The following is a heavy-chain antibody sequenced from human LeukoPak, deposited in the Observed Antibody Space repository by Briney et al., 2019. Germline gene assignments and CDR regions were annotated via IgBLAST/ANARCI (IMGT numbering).Heavy chain of an antibody. CDR2: TSAYNGNT. CDR1: LYTFTSYG. J-gene: IGHJ3*02. CDR3: ATYGDDAFDI. V-gene: IGHV1-18*01. Sequence: ASVKVSCKASLYTFTSYGISWVRQALGQGLEWMGWTSAYNGNTNYAQKLEGRVTMTTDTSTSTAYMELRSLRSDDTAVYYCATYGDDAFDIWGQGTMVTVSS. D-gene: IGHD4-17*01.